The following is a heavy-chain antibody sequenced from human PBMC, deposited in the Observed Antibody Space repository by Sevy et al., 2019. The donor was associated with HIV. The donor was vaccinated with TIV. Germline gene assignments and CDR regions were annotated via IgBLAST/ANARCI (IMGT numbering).Heavy chain of an antibody. CDR3: ASIDGSGSYFTDYYYYGMDV. D-gene: IGHD3-10*01. J-gene: IGHJ6*02. CDR1: GYTFTGYY. V-gene: IGHV1-2*06. Sequence: ASVKVSCKASGYTFTGYYMHWVRQAPGQGLEWMGRINPNSGGTNYAQKFQGRVTMTRDTSISTAYMELSRLRSDDTAVYYCASIDGSGSYFTDYYYYGMDVWSQATTVTVSS. CDR2: INPNSGGT.